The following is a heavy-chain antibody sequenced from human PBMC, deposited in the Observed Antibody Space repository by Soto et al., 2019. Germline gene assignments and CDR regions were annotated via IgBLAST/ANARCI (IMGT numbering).Heavy chain of an antibody. J-gene: IGHJ6*03. V-gene: IGHV3-33*01. CDR2: IWYDGSNK. CDR3: ARVECSSTSCYPSYYYYMDV. CDR1: GFTFSSYG. D-gene: IGHD2-2*01. Sequence: QVQLVESGGGVVQPGRSLRLSCAASGFTFSSYGMHWVRQAPGKGLEWVAVIWYDGSNKYYADSVKGRFTISRDNSKNTLYLQMNSLRAEDTAVYYCARVECSSTSCYPSYYYYMDVWGKGTTVTVSS.